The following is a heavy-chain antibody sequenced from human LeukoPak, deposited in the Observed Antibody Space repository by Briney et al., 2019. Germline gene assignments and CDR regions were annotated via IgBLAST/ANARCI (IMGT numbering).Heavy chain of an antibody. J-gene: IGHJ4*02. CDR3: AREVQLWFAGPHRYFDY. CDR1: GGSFSGYY. CDR2: INHSGST. D-gene: IGHD5-18*01. Sequence: KPSETLSLTCAVYGGSFSGYYWSWIRQPPGKGLEWIGEINHSGSTNYNPSLKSRVTISVDTSKNQFSLKLSSVTAADTAVYYCAREVQLWFAGPHRYFDYWGQGTLVTVSS. V-gene: IGHV4-34*01.